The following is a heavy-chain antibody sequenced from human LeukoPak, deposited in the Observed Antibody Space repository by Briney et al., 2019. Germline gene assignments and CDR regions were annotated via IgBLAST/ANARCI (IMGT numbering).Heavy chain of an antibody. Sequence: GGSLRLSCAASGFTFSNYWMSWVRQAPGKGLEWVAVIKQDGGEKYYVDSVKGRFTISRDNAKSSLYLQMNSLRAEDTAAYYCAKDWGGYWGQGTLVTVSS. CDR3: AKDWGGY. CDR2: IKQDGGEK. J-gene: IGHJ4*02. CDR1: GFTFSNYW. V-gene: IGHV3-7*03. D-gene: IGHD3-16*01.